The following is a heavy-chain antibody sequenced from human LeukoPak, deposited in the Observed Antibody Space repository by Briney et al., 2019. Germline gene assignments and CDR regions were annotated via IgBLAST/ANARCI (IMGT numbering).Heavy chain of an antibody. J-gene: IGHJ3*02. CDR3: AKEPNLIVLRGDAFDI. CDR1: GFTFSNYW. Sequence: GGSLRLSCEGSGFTFSNYWMGWVRQAPGKGLQWVANIKTDGSEKYYVDSVKGRFTISRDNAKNSLYLQMNSLRAEDMALYYCAKEPNLIVLRGDAFDIWGQGTMVTVSS. D-gene: IGHD2-8*02. V-gene: IGHV3-7*03. CDR2: IKTDGSEK.